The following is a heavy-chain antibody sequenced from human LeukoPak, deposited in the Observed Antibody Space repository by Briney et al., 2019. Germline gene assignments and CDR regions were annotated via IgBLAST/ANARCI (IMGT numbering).Heavy chain of an antibody. D-gene: IGHD3-22*01. V-gene: IGHV4-61*02. Sequence: TLSLTCTVSGDSISSGTYYWSWIRQPAGKGLEWIGRIYTSGSTNYNPSLKSRVTISVDTSKNQFSLKLSSVTAADTAVYYCARYDSSGYYYFDYWGQGTLVTVSS. CDR2: IYTSGST. CDR1: GDSISSGTYY. CDR3: ARYDSSGYYYFDY. J-gene: IGHJ4*02.